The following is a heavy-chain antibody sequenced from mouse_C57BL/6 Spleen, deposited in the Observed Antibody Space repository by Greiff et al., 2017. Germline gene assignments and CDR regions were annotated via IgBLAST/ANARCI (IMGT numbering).Heavy chain of an antibody. Sequence: QVQLQPSGAELVRPGTSVKVSCKASGYAFTNYLIEWVKQRPGQGLEWIGVINPGSGGTNYNEKFKGKATLTADKSSSTAYMQLSSRTSEDSSVYCGAREADGSEVYLDDWGQGTTRTVSS. CDR3: AREADGSEVYLDD. CDR1: GYAFTNYL. CDR2: INPGSGGT. V-gene: IGHV1-54*01. J-gene: IGHJ2*01. D-gene: IGHD1-1*01.